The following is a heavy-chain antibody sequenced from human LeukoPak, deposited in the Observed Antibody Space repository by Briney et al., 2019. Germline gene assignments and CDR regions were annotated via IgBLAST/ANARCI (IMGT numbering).Heavy chain of an antibody. Sequence: GRSLRLSCAASGFTFNSYGMHWVRQAPGKGLEWVVGIWYDGSNKYYADSVKGRVTISRDNSKKTLYLQMNSLRAEDTAVYYCAKGLPLFYYDSSGPIDYWGQGTLVTVSS. CDR2: IWYDGSNK. J-gene: IGHJ4*02. CDR1: GFTFNSYG. V-gene: IGHV3-33*03. D-gene: IGHD3-22*01. CDR3: AKGLPLFYYDSSGPIDY.